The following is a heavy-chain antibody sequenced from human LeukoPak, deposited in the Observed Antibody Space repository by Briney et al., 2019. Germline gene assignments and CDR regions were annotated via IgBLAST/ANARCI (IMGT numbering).Heavy chain of an antibody. J-gene: IGHJ4*02. CDR1: GFTFSKNA. D-gene: IGHD1-1*01. CDR3: VKAYNWNVYSSGDY. Sequence: GGSLRLSCSASGFTFSKNAMHWVRQAPGKGLEYASAITNNGGTTYYADSVKGRFTISRDNSKNTLFLQMSSLRAEDTAVYYCVKAYNWNVYSSGDYWGQGTLVTVSS. CDR2: ITNNGGTT. V-gene: IGHV3-64D*06.